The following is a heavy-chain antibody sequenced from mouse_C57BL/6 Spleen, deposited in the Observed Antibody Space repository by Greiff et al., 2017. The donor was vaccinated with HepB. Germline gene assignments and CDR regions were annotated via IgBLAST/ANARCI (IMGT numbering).Heavy chain of an antibody. CDR3: ARWELRPVYAMDY. CDR1: GYTFTSYW. V-gene: IGHV1-69*01. CDR2: IDPSDSYT. J-gene: IGHJ4*01. Sequence: QVQLQQPGAELVMPGASVKLSCKASGYTFTSYWMHWVKQRPGQGLEWIGEIDPSDSYTNYNQKFKGKSTLTVDKSSSTAYMQLSSLTSEDSAVYYCARWELRPVYAMDYWGQGTSVTVSS. D-gene: IGHD3-2*02.